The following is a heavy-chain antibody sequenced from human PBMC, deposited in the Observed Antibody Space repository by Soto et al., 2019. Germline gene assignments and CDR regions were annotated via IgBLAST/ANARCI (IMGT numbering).Heavy chain of an antibody. V-gene: IGHV1-69*02. Sequence: QVQLVQSGAEVKKPGSSVKVSCKASGGTFSSYTITWVQQAPGQGLEWMGRIIPILGIANYAQKFQGRVTITADKSTSPAYKELSSLRSEDTAVYYCARASSVDYPFDYWGQGTLVTVSS. J-gene: IGHJ4*02. CDR3: ARASSVDYPFDY. D-gene: IGHD4-17*01. CDR2: IIPILGIA. CDR1: GGTFSSYT.